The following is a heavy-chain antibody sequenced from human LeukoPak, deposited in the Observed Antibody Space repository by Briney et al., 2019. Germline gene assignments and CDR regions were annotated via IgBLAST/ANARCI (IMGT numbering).Heavy chain of an antibody. CDR3: ARDHRAAAGRWDDDAFDI. CDR2: MYYSGST. CDR1: GGSISSSTYY. V-gene: IGHV4-39*07. D-gene: IGHD6-13*01. J-gene: IGHJ3*02. Sequence: SETLSLTCTVSGGSISSSTYYWGWMRQPPGKGLEWIGSMYYSGSTFYNASLKSRVIISVDTSKNQFSLKLNSVTAADTAVYYCARDHRAAAGRWDDDAFDIWGQGTMLTVSS.